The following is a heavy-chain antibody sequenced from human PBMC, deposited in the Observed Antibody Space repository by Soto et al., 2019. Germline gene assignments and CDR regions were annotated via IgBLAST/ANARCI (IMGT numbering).Heavy chain of an antibody. Sequence: SETLSLTCTVSGGSISSYYWSWIRQPPGKGLEWIGYIYYSGSTNYNPSLKSRVTISVDTSKNQFSLKLSSVTAADTAVYYCARGEEQWLVGRGRVYYYGMDVWGQGTTVTVS. CDR2: IYYSGST. CDR1: GGSISSYY. D-gene: IGHD6-19*01. V-gene: IGHV4-59*01. J-gene: IGHJ6*02. CDR3: ARGEEQWLVGRGRVYYYGMDV.